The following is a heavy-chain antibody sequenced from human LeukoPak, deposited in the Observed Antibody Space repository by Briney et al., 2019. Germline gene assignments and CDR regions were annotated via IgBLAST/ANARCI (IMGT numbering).Heavy chain of an antibody. V-gene: IGHV3-48*01. CDR2: ITANNTTK. Sequence: GGSLRLSCAASGFTFSSYWMSWVRQVPGKGPEWVAYITANNTTKYYADSVKGRFTISRDNAKKSLFLQMNSLRAEDTAVYYCAAASAFSSSWRSWGQGTVVTVSS. J-gene: IGHJ5*02. CDR3: AAASAFSSSWRS. CDR1: GFTFSSYW. D-gene: IGHD6-13*01.